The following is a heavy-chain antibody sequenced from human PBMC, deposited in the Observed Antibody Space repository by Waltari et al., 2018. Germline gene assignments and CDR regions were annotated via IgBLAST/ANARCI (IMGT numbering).Heavy chain of an antibody. J-gene: IGHJ4*02. CDR2: VDNSGGRT. CDR3: TKDRQSIQFEY. V-gene: IGHV3-23*01. Sequence: EAQLLESGAGLVQPGSYLRLSCAASGFTFTTYAMNWVRQAPGKGLEWVSTVDNSGGRTFYAASVQGRFTISRDNLRNTVYLQMNSLRAEDTALYYCTKDRQSIQFEYWGQGILVTVSS. D-gene: IGHD6-19*01. CDR1: GFTFTTYA.